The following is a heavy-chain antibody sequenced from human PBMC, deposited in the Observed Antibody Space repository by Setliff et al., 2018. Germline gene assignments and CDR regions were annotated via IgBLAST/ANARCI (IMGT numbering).Heavy chain of an antibody. V-gene: IGHV1-2*02. D-gene: IGHD4-17*01. CDR3: ARAGDAATNRKGVFEF. CDR1: GYTFTGYY. Sequence: AASVKVSCKASGYTFTGYYMHWVRQAPGQGLEWMGWINPNSGGTNYAQKFQGRVTMTRDTSISTAYMELASLRSEDTAVYYCARAGDAATNRKGVFEFWGQGTLVTVSS. J-gene: IGHJ4*02. CDR2: INPNSGGT.